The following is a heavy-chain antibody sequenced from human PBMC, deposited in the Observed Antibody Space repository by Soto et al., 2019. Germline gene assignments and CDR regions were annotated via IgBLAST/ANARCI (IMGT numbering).Heavy chain of an antibody. V-gene: IGHV1-18*01. CDR1: GYTFTSYG. D-gene: IGHD2-2*01. Sequence: QVQLVQSGAEVKKPGASVKVSCKASGYTFTSYGIDWVRQAPGQGHEWMGWISAYNGNTNYPQKLQGRDTMTTDTSTSTAYMELRSLRSDDTAMYYCARDRVVVPAARGAEDAFDIWGQGTMVTVAS. J-gene: IGHJ3*02. CDR2: ISAYNGNT. CDR3: ARDRVVVPAARGAEDAFDI.